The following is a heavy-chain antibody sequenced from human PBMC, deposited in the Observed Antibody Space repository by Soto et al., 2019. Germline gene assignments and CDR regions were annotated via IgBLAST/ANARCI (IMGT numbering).Heavy chain of an antibody. CDR3: ARGLRDFDWYSLIYFDY. CDR1: GYTFTSYG. V-gene: IGHV1-18*01. D-gene: IGHD3-9*01. CDR2: ISAYNGNT. Sequence: ASVKVSCKASGYTFTSYGISWVRQAPGQGLEWMGWISAYNGNTNYAQKLQGRVTMTTDTSTSTAYMELRSLRSDDTAVYYCARGLRDFDWYSLIYFDYWGQGTLVTVSS. J-gene: IGHJ4*02.